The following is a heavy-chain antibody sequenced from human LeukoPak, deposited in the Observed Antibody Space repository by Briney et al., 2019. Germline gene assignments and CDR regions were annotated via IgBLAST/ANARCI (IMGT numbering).Heavy chain of an antibody. D-gene: IGHD3-16*01. CDR1: GFTFSTYG. J-gene: IGHJ4*02. Sequence: GGSLRLSCAASGFTFSTYGMHWVRQAPGKGLEWVAFIRHDGSNKYYADSVKGRFTISRDNSKNTLYLQMNSLRPEDTAVYYRANSWDVWYWGQGTLVTVSS. CDR2: IRHDGSNK. CDR3: ANSWDVWY. V-gene: IGHV3-30*02.